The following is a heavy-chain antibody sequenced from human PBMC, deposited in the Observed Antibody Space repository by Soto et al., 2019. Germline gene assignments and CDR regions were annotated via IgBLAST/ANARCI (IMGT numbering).Heavy chain of an antibody. V-gene: IGHV4-39*01. CDR3: ARNYYDSSGPIDY. Sequence: PSETLSVTCTVSGGSISSSSYYWGWIRQPPGKGLEWIGSIYYSGSTYYNPSLKSRVTISVDTSKNQFSLKLSSVTAADTAVYYCARNYYDSSGPIDYWGQGTLVTVSS. D-gene: IGHD3-22*01. J-gene: IGHJ4*02. CDR2: IYYSGST. CDR1: GGSISSSSYY.